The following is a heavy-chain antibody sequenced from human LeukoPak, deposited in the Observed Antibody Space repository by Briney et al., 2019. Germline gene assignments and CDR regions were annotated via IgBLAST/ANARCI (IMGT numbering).Heavy chain of an antibody. V-gene: IGHV3-7*03. CDR1: GFTFTNHW. D-gene: IGHD3-3*02. J-gene: IGHJ5*02. CDR3: AKSGSSVFWS. CDR2: IKEDGSEK. Sequence: GGSLRLSCASSGFTFTNHWMSWVRQAPGKGLEWVANIKEDGSEKYYVDSVKGRFTVSRDNVKNSLFLQMNSLRVDDTAVYYCAKSGSSVFWSWGQGTLVTVSS.